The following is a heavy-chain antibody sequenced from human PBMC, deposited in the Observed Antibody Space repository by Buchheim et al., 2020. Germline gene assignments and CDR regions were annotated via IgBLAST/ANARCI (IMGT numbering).Heavy chain of an antibody. V-gene: IGHV3-66*01. D-gene: IGHD6-6*01. J-gene: IGHJ6*02. Sequence: EVQLVESGGGLVQPGGSLRLSCAASGFTVSSNYMSWVRQAPGKGLEWVSVIYSGGSTYYADSVKGRFTISRDNSKNKLYLPMNSLRAEDTAVYYCATIAARYYYYYGMDVWGQGTT. CDR2: IYSGGST. CDR3: ATIAARYYYYYGMDV. CDR1: GFTVSSNY.